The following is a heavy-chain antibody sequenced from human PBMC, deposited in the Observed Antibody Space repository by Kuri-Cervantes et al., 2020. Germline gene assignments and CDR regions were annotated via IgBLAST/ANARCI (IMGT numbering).Heavy chain of an antibody. J-gene: IGHJ3*02. CDR3: ARGPPYADAFDI. CDR1: GFTFSDYY. V-gene: IGHV3-11*01. Sequence: GESLKISCAASGFTFSDYYMSWIRQAPGKGLEWVSYISSGGSDLYYTDSVKGRFTISRDNAKNSLYLQMNSLRAEDTAVYYCARGPPYADAFDIWGQGTMVTVSS. CDR2: ISSGGSDL.